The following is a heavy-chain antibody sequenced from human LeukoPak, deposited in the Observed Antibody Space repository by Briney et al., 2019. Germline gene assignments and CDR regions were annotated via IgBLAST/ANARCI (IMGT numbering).Heavy chain of an antibody. D-gene: IGHD1-1*01. Sequence: ASVKVSCKAFGYSFDTSSITWVRQAPGQRLEWLGWISPQSGNKQYAQGVQGRVTMTTDTSRSTAYMELRSLRPDDTAVYYCTRVRNSNNWWGAFDIWGQGTMVTVSS. J-gene: IGHJ3*02. CDR3: TRVRNSNNWWGAFDI. V-gene: IGHV1-18*01. CDR1: GYSFDTSS. CDR2: ISPQSGNK.